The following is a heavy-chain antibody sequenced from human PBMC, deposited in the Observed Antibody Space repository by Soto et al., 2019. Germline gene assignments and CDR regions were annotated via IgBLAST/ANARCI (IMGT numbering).Heavy chain of an antibody. CDR3: ARRGSGWYAFDY. CDR1: GFTFSSYW. CDR2: INSDGSST. J-gene: IGHJ4*02. V-gene: IGHV3-74*01. D-gene: IGHD6-19*01. Sequence: GGSLRVSCAASGFTFSSYWMHWVRQAPGKGLVWVSRINSDGSSTSYADSVKGRFTISRDNAKNTLYLQMNSLRAEDTAVYYCARRGSGWYAFDYWGQGTLVTVSS.